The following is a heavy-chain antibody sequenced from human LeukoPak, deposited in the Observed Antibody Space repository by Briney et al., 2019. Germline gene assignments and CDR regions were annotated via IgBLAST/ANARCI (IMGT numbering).Heavy chain of an antibody. CDR2: ISSSASTT. CDR1: GFTLSSYE. Sequence: GGSLRLSCAASGFTLSSYEMNWVRQAPGKGLEWVSYISSSASTTHYADSVMGRFTISRDNAKNSLYLQMNSLRAEDTAVYYCARGGATVDYWGQGTLVTVSS. J-gene: IGHJ4*02. V-gene: IGHV3-48*03. D-gene: IGHD1-26*01. CDR3: ARGGATVDY.